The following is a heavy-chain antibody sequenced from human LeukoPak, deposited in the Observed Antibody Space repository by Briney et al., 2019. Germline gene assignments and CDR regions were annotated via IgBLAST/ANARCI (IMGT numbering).Heavy chain of an antibody. J-gene: IGHJ6*02. V-gene: IGHV3-21*01. D-gene: IGHD3-3*01. CDR2: ISSSSSYI. Sequence: GGSLRLSCAASGFTFSNYAVHWVRQAPGKGLEWVSSISSSSSYIYYADSVKGRFTISRDNAKNSLYLQMNSLRAEDTAVYYCARDGHYDQYGMDVWGQGTTVTVSS. CDR3: ARDGHYDQYGMDV. CDR1: GFTFSNYA.